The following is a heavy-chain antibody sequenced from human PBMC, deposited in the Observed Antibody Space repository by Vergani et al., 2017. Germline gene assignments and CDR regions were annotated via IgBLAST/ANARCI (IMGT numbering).Heavy chain of an antibody. CDR3: ARQRTVTMVQGVTNWFDP. V-gene: IGHV5-51*01. Sequence: EVQLVQAGAEVKKPGESLKTSCKGSGYSFTSYWIGWVRQMPGKDLEWMGIIYTGDSSTSYSPSFQGQVTTSADKSISTAYLQSSSLKTSDTAMYYCARQRTVTMVQGVTNWFDPWGQGTLVTVSS. CDR1: GYSFTSYW. D-gene: IGHD3-10*01. J-gene: IGHJ5*02. CDR2: IYTGDSST.